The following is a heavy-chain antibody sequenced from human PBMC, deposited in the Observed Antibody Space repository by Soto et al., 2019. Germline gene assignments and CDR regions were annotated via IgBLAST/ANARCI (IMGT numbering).Heavy chain of an antibody. V-gene: IGHV1-69*01. CDR3: VRGKMREMATILRDKWFDP. CDR2: MIPMFGTS. J-gene: IGHJ5*02. D-gene: IGHD5-12*01. Sequence: GMVCSKACSGSSNNHAINCLRQPTGGGGLWMGVMIPMFGTSNYAQKYHDTVTITADESTRTDYMEISSLRSEDTAVYYCVRGKMREMATILRDKWFDPWGQGTLVTVSS. CDR1: SGSSNNHA.